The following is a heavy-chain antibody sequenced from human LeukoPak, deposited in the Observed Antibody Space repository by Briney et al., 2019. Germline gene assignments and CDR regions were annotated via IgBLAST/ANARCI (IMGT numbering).Heavy chain of an antibody. CDR1: GGSISSSNYY. J-gene: IGHJ5*02. V-gene: IGHV4-39*07. Sequence: KPSETLSLTCIVSGGSISSSNYYWSWIRQPPGKGLEWIGEINHSGSTNYNPALKSRVTISVDTSKNQFSLKLSSVTAADTAVYYCARASYSSSWYWWRSWFDPWGQGTLVTVSS. CDR3: ARASYSSSWYWWRSWFDP. CDR2: INHSGST. D-gene: IGHD6-13*01.